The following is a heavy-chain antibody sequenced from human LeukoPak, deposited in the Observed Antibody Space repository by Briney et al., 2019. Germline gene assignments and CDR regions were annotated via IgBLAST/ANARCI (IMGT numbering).Heavy chain of an antibody. Sequence: SETLSLTCTVSGGSISSSSYYWGWIRQPPGKGLEWIGSIYYSGSTYYNPSLKSRVTISVDTSKNQFSLKLSSVTAADTAVYYCASLVTPADYWGQGTLVTVSS. D-gene: IGHD2-21*02. CDR3: ASLVTPADY. J-gene: IGHJ4*02. V-gene: IGHV4-39*01. CDR1: GGSISSSSYY. CDR2: IYYSGST.